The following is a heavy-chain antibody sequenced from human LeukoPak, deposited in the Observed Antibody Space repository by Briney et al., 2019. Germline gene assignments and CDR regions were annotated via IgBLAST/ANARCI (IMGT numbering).Heavy chain of an antibody. CDR1: GGSISSGDYY. CDR2: IYYSGST. D-gene: IGHD4-23*01. Sequence: SETLSLTCTVSGGSISSGDYYWSWIRQPPGKGLEWIGYIYYSGSTYYTPSLKSRVTISVDTSKNQFSMKLSSVTAADTAVYYCARDVGYGGNLFDYWGQGTLVTVSS. V-gene: IGHV4-30-4*08. J-gene: IGHJ4*02. CDR3: ARDVGYGGNLFDY.